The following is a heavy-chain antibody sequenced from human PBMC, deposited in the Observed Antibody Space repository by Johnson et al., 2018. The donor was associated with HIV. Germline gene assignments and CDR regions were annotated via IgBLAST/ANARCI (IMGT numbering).Heavy chain of an antibody. Sequence: MQLVESGGGVVQPGRSLRLSCAASGFTFSSYAMHWVRQAPGKGLEWVAVIYTGGNTYYADSLKGRFTISRDTSKNTLYLQMNSLRAEDTAVYYCAREAYCSGGSCYDAFDIWGQGTMVTVSS. CDR1: GFTFSSYA. CDR3: AREAYCSGGSCYDAFDI. J-gene: IGHJ3*02. CDR2: IYTGGNT. V-gene: IGHV3-30*14. D-gene: IGHD2-15*01.